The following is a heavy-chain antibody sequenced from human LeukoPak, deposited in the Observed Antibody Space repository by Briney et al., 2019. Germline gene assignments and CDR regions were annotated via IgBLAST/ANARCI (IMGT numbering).Heavy chain of an antibody. CDR2: FDPEDGET. J-gene: IGHJ4*02. Sequence: ASVKVSCKVSGYTLAELSMHWVRQAPGKGLEWMGGFDPEDGETIYAQKFQGRVTITADESTSTAYMELSSLRSEDTAVYYCARVKVTSYSSSWYTDYFDYWGQGTLVTVSS. V-gene: IGHV1-24*01. CDR1: GYTLAELS. D-gene: IGHD6-13*01. CDR3: ARVKVTSYSSSWYTDYFDY.